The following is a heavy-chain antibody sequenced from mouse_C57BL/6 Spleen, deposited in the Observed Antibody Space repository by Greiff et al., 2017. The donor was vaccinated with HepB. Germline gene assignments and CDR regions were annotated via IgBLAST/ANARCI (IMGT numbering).Heavy chain of an antibody. Sequence: VQLPQSGTELVKPGASVKLSCKASGYTFTSYWMHWVKQRPGQGLVWIGNINPSNGGTNYNDKFKSKATLTVDKSSSTAYMQLSSLTSEDSAVYYCTIFTTVVATGYDFEGWGQATTLTGAS. V-gene: IGHV1-53*01. J-gene: IGHJ2*01. CDR1: GYTFTSYW. D-gene: IGHD1-1*01. CDR3: TIFTTVVATGYDFEG. CDR2: INPSNGGT.